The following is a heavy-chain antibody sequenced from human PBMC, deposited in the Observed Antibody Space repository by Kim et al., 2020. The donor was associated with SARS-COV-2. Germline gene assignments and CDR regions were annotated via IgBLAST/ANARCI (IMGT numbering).Heavy chain of an antibody. J-gene: IGHJ5*02. D-gene: IGHD2-21*02. CDR3: ANLVVLTAVPWFDP. Sequence: YADSGKGRFTITRDNSKNTLYLQLNSLRAEDTAVYYCANLVVLTAVPWFDPWGQGTLVTVSS. V-gene: IGHV3-23*01.